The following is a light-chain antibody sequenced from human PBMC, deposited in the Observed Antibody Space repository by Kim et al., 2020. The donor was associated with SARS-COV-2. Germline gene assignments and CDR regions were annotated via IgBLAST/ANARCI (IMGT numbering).Light chain of an antibody. Sequence: DIVLTQTPLSLSVSPGQPASISCKSSQSLLHRDGRTYLYWFLQRSGQSPQLLIYEVSKRFSGVPDRFSGSGSGTDFTLKISRVEAEDVGVYYCMQNIQFRTFGQGTKVDIK. CDR1: QSLLHRDGRTY. J-gene: IGKJ1*01. V-gene: IGKV2D-29*02. CDR2: EVS. CDR3: MQNIQFRT.